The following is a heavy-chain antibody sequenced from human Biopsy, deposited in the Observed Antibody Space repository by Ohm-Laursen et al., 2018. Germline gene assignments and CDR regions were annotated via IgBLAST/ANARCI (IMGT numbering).Heavy chain of an antibody. J-gene: IGHJ6*02. CDR3: VKDNGHGQLLQNYYYGMDV. V-gene: IGHV3-7*03. CDR2: IKQDGSEK. D-gene: IGHD2-2*01. CDR1: GITTRSYW. Sequence: SLRLSCAASGITTRSYWMSWIRQAPGKGLEWVANIKQDGSEKNYADSVKGRFTISRDNAKNSLYLQMNSLGAEDTALYYCVKDNGHGQLLQNYYYGMDVWGQGTTVTVSS.